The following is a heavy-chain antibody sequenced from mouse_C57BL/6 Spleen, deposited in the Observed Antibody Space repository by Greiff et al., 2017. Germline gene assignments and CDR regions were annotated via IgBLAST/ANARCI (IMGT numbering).Heavy chain of an antibody. CDR2: INPSTGGT. CDR3: ARLYYAMDY. Sequence: EVQLQESGPELVKPGASVKISCKASGYSFTGYYMNWVKQSPEKSLEWIGEINPSTGGTTYNQKFKAKATLTVDKSSSTAYMQLKSLTSEDSAVYYCARLYYAMDYWGQGTSVTVSS. V-gene: IGHV1-42*01. CDR1: GYSFTGYY. J-gene: IGHJ4*01.